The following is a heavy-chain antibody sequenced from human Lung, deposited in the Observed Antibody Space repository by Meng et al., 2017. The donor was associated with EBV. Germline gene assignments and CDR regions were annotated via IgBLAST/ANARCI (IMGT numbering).Heavy chain of an antibody. CDR1: GGSFSGYY. CDR2: INHSGST. J-gene: IGHJ4*02. Sequence: QEQQQQGGGGLLKPSETLSLTCAVYGGSFSGYYWSWTRQPPGKGLEWIGEINHSGSTNYNPSLKSRVTISVDTSKNQFSLKLSSVTAADTAVYYCARGRIKWLPLIWGQGTLVTVSS. V-gene: IGHV4-34*01. CDR3: ARGRIKWLPLI. D-gene: IGHD5-12*01.